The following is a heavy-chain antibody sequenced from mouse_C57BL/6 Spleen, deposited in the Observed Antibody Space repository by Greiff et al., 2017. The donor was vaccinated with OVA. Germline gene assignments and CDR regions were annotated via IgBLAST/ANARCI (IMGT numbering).Heavy chain of an antibody. CDR1: GYTFTDYN. CDR2: INPNNGGS. D-gene: IGHD6-1*01. Sequence: EVQLQQSGPELVKPGASVKMSCKASGYTFTDYNMHWVKQCHGTSLEWIGYINPNNGGSCYNQKFKGKATLTVNKYSSTAYMELRSLTSEDSAVYYCAREATGFAYWGQGTLVTVSA. J-gene: IGHJ3*01. CDR3: AREATGFAY. V-gene: IGHV1-22*01.